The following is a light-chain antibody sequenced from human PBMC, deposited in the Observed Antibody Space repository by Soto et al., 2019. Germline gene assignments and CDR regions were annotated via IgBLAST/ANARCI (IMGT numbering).Light chain of an antibody. Sequence: DIQMTQSPSSVSASIGDRVTITCRASRDISSCLAWYQQKPGKAPKLLIYAASSLKSGVPSRFSGSGSGTDFTLTISSLQPEDCATYYCQQGNSFPTFGQGTRLEIK. V-gene: IGKV1-12*01. CDR2: AAS. CDR1: RDISSC. J-gene: IGKJ5*01. CDR3: QQGNSFPT.